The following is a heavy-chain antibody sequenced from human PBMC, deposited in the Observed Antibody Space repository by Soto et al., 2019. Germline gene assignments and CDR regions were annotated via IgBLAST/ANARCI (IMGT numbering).Heavy chain of an antibody. V-gene: IGHV4-59*08. Sequence: PSETLSLTCTVSGGSISSYYWSWIRQPPGKGLEWIGYIYYSGSTYYNPSLKSRVTISVDTSKNQFSLKLSSVTAADTAVYYCEATMIVGAPGYWGQGTLVTVSS. CDR1: GGSISSYY. D-gene: IGHD3-22*01. CDR2: IYYSGST. J-gene: IGHJ4*02. CDR3: EATMIVGAPGY.